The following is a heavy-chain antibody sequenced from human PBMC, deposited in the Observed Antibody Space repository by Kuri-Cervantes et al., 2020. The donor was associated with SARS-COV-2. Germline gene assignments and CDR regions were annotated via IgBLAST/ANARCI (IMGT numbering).Heavy chain of an antibody. J-gene: IGHJ4*02. D-gene: IGHD5-12*01. CDR1: GFTFGDYD. CDR2: ISGSGSTT. V-gene: IGHV3-11*01. CDR3: ASARHCTSSITCSRSDFYFDS. Sequence: GESLKISCAASGFTFGDYDMTWIRLAPGKGLEWISYISGSGSTTYHADSVKGRFTISRDNAESSVYLQMTRLRAEDTAFYYCASARHCTSSITCSRSDFYFDSWGQGTLVTVSS.